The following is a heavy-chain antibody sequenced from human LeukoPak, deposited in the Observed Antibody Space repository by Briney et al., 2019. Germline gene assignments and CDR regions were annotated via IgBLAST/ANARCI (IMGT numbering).Heavy chain of an antibody. CDR1: GGSIGSSSYY. V-gene: IGHV4-39*07. CDR2: IYYSGST. D-gene: IGHD3-3*01. Sequence: SETLSLTCTVSGGSIGSSSYYWGWIRQPPGKGLEWIGSIYYSGSTYYNPSLKSRVTISVDTSKNQFSLKLSSVTAADTAVYYCARAEGPPDYDFWSGYLTGAFDYWGQGTLVTVSS. CDR3: ARAEGPPDYDFWSGYLTGAFDY. J-gene: IGHJ4*02.